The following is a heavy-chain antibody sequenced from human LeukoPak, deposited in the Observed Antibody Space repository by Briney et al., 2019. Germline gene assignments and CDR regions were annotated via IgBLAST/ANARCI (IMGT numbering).Heavy chain of an antibody. CDR3: ARYTARLGAWDWFDP. Sequence: PSETLSLTCAVSGYSISSGYYWGWIRQPPGKGLEWIGSIYHSGSTYYNPSLKSRVTISVDTSKNQFSLKLSSVTAADTAVYYCARYTARLGAWDWFDPWGQGTLVTVSS. J-gene: IGHJ5*02. D-gene: IGHD2-2*02. CDR1: GYSISSGYY. CDR2: IYHSGST. V-gene: IGHV4-38-2*01.